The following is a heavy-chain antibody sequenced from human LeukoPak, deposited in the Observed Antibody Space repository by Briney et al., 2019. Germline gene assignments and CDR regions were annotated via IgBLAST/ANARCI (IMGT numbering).Heavy chain of an antibody. CDR2: ISYDGSNK. J-gene: IGHJ6*03. Sequence: GGSLRLSCAASGFTFSSYGMHWVRQAPGKGLEWVALISYDGSNKYYADSVKGRFTISRDNSKNTLYLQMNSLRAEDTAVYYCARELQSYYYYYMDVWGKGTTVTVSS. D-gene: IGHD4-11*01. V-gene: IGHV3-30*03. CDR3: ARELQSYYYYYMDV. CDR1: GFTFSSYG.